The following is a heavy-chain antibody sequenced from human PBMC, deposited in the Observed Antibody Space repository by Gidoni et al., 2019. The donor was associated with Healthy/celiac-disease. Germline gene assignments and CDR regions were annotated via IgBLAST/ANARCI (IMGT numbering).Heavy chain of an antibody. D-gene: IGHD3-9*01. CDR2: INHSGST. CDR3: ARGVLRYTRGLGY. Sequence: QVQLQQWGAGLLKPSEPLSLTCAVYGESFSGYYWSWIRQPPGKGLEWIGEINHSGSTNYNPSLKSRVTISVDTSKNQFSLKLSSVAAADTAVYYCARGVLRYTRGLGYWGQGTLVTVSS. J-gene: IGHJ4*02. CDR1: GESFSGYY. V-gene: IGHV4-34*01.